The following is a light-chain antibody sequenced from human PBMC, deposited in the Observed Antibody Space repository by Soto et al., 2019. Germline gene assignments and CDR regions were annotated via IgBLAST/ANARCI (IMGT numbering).Light chain of an antibody. J-gene: IGKJ1*01. V-gene: IGKV3-20*01. CDR3: QHYGSSPRT. CDR1: QSITNNY. Sequence: EIVLTQSPGTLSLSPGERATLSCRASQSITNNYLAWYQQKAGQVPRLLLYGASTRPTGIPDKFSGSGSGTDFTLTITRLEPDDFAVYYCQHYGSSPRTFGQGNKV. CDR2: GAS.